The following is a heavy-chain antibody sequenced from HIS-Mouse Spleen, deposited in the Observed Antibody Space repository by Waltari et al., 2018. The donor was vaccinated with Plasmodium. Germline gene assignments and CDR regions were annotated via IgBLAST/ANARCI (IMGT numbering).Heavy chain of an antibody. V-gene: IGHV3-7*01. CDR3: ASSWYWYFDL. CDR2: IKQDGSEK. Sequence: EVQLVESGGGLVTPGGSLRLSCAASGFAFGSYWMSWVRQAPGKGLEWVANIKQDGSEKYYVDSVKGRFTISRDNAKNSLYLQMNSLRAEDTAVYYCASSWYWYFDLWGRGTLVTVSS. CDR1: GFAFGSYW. D-gene: IGHD6-13*01. J-gene: IGHJ2*01.